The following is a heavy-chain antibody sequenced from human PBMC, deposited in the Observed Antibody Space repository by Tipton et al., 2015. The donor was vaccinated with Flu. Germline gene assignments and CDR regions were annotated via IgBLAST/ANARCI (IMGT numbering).Heavy chain of an antibody. Sequence: TLSLTCAVSGGSISSGGYSWSWIRQPPGKGLEWIGYIYHSGSIYYNPSLKSRVTISVDRSKNQFSLKLSSVTAADTAVYYCARALWIEGYFDYWGQGTLVTVSS. V-gene: IGHV4-30-2*01. CDR2: IYHSGSI. J-gene: IGHJ4*02. CDR1: GGSISSGGYS. CDR3: ARALWIEGYFDY. D-gene: IGHD3-3*01.